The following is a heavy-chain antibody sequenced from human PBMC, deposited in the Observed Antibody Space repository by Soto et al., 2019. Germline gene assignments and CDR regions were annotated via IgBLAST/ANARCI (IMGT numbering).Heavy chain of an antibody. CDR1: GGSITSGDQH. Sequence: SETLSLTCTVSGGSITSGDQHWTWIRQRPGEGLEWFGYINHRGSVYYNPSLKSRVSMSVDTSKNQFSLNLSSVTAADTAVYYCARELPQRQGRNMDVWGQGTTVTVSS. CDR2: INHRGSV. V-gene: IGHV4-31*03. CDR3: ARELPQRQGRNMDV. J-gene: IGHJ6*02. D-gene: IGHD1-1*01.